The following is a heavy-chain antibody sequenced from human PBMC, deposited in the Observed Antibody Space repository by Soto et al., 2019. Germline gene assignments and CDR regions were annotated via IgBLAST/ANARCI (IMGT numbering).Heavy chain of an antibody. Sequence: GASVKVSCKASGFTFTSYYIHWVRQAPGQGLEWMGIINPSGGSTTYAQKFQGRVTMTRDTSTTTVYMEVSSLRSEDTAVYFCARASRGIVVVISPLDYWGQGTVVTVS. D-gene: IGHD3-22*01. CDR1: GFTFTSYY. V-gene: IGHV1-46*01. CDR3: ARASRGIVVVISPLDY. CDR2: INPSGGST. J-gene: IGHJ4*02.